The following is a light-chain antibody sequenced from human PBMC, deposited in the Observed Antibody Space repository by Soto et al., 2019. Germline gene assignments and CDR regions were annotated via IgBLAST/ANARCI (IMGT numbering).Light chain of an antibody. V-gene: IGKV3-15*01. CDR1: QSVDRN. J-gene: IGKJ1*01. CDR2: GAS. CDR3: QQYNNWPPWT. Sequence: ETVMTQSPDTLSVSPGERATLSCRASQSVDRNLAWYQQKPGQAPRLLIYGASTRATGVPARFSGSGSGTEFTLTISSLQSEDFAVYYCQQYNNWPPWTFGQGTKVEIK.